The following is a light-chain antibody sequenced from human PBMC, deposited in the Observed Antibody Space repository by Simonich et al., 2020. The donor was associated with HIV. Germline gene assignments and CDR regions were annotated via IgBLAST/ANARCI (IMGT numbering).Light chain of an antibody. CDR1: SSKIGAGYD. CDR2: DNT. J-gene: IGLJ2*01. CDR3: QSYDSSLSAVV. V-gene: IGLV1-40*01. Sequence: QSVLTQPPSVSGAPGQRVTISCTGSSSKIGAGYDVHWYQQLPGTTPKLLIYDNTNRPSGVPDRFSGSKSGTSASLAITGLQAEDEADYYCQSYDSSLSAVVFGGGTKLTVL.